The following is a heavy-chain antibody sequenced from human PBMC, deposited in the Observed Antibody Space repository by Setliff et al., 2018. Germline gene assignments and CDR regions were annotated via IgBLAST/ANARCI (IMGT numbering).Heavy chain of an antibody. CDR3: ARDTGREYYYDSSGYQDY. D-gene: IGHD3-22*01. CDR2: ISAYNGST. V-gene: IGHV1-46*01. J-gene: IGHJ4*02. CDR1: GYTFTSYY. Sequence: ASVKVSCKASGYTFTSYYMHWVRQAPGQGLEWMGWISAYNGSTSYAQNFQGRVTMTRDTSTSTVYMELSSLRSEDTAVYYCARDTGREYYYDSSGYQDYWGQGTLVTVSS.